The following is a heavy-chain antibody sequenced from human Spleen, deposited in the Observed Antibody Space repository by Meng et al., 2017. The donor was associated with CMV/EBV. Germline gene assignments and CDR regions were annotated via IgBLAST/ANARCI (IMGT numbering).Heavy chain of an antibody. CDR3: ARGRSGYYGGPYFDY. D-gene: IGHD3-22*01. CDR1: GGSFSGYY. J-gene: IGHJ4*02. CDR2: INHSGST. Sequence: QVQLQHWGAGLLKPSETLSLTCAVYGGSFSGYYWSWIRQPPGKGLEWIGEINHSGSTNYNPSLKSRVTISVDTSKNQFSLKLSSVTAADTAVYYCARGRSGYYGGPYFDYWGQGTLVTVSS. V-gene: IGHV4-34*01.